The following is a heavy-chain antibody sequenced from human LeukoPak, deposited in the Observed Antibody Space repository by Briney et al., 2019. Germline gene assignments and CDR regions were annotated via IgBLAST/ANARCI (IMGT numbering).Heavy chain of an antibody. Sequence: GASVKVSCKASGGTFSSYAISWVRQAPGQGLEWMGGIIPIFGTANYAQKFQGRVTITADKSTSTAYMELSSLRSEDTAVYYCARSIVLMVYANLFDYYYYMDVWGKGTTVTVSS. CDR3: ARSIVLMVYANLFDYYYYMDV. V-gene: IGHV1-69*06. CDR1: GGTFSSYA. J-gene: IGHJ6*03. CDR2: IIPIFGTA. D-gene: IGHD2-8*01.